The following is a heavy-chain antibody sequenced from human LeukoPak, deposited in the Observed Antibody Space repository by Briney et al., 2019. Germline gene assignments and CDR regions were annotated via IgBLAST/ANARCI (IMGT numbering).Heavy chain of an antibody. CDR2: ISSSSSYI. CDR3: ARADGTYYFDY. Sequence: GGSLRLSCAASGFTFSDYYMSWIRQAPGKGLEWVSSISSSSSYIYYADSVKGRFTISRDNAKNSLYLQMNSLRAEDTAVYYCARADGTYYFDYWGQGTLVTVSS. V-gene: IGHV3-11*06. D-gene: IGHD1-26*01. J-gene: IGHJ4*02. CDR1: GFTFSDYY.